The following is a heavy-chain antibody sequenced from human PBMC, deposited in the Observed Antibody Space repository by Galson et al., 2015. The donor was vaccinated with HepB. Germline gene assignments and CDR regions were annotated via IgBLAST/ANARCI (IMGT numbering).Heavy chain of an antibody. V-gene: IGHV1-69*10. D-gene: IGHD3-22*01. CDR2: IIPIFGIA. Sequence: SVKVSCKASGGTFSSYAISWVRQAPGQGLEWMGGIIPIFGIANYAQKFQGRVTITADKSTSTAYMELSSLRSEDTAVYYCARPDTDSSGYYSGAFDIWGQGTMVTVSS. J-gene: IGHJ3*02. CDR3: ARPDTDSSGYYSGAFDI. CDR1: GGTFSSYA.